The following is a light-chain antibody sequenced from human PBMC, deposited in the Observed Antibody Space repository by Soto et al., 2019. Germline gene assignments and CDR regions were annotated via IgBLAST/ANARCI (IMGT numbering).Light chain of an antibody. CDR2: AAS. J-gene: IGKJ5*01. V-gene: IGKV1-9*01. CDR3: QQLENFPLT. CDR1: QGISSY. Sequence: TQLTPSPSSLSASVVYRVTLTCLASQGISSYLAWLQQKPGKAPILLIYAASTLQSGVPSRFSGSGSGTDFTLTISSLQPEDFATYYCQQLENFPLTFGQGTQLEIK.